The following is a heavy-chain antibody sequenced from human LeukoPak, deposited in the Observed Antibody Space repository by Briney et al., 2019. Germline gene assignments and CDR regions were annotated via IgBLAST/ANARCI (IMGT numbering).Heavy chain of an antibody. CDR2: ISSSSSTI. D-gene: IGHD6-6*01. CDR1: GFTFSSYS. J-gene: IGHJ4*02. V-gene: IGHV3-48*04. Sequence: GGSLRLSCAASGFTFSSYSMNWVRQAPGKGLEWVSYISSSSSTIYYADSVKGRFTISRDNAKNSLYLQMNSLRAEDTAVYYCARDGGSSSSGGDYFDYWGQGTLVTVSS. CDR3: ARDGGSSSSGGDYFDY.